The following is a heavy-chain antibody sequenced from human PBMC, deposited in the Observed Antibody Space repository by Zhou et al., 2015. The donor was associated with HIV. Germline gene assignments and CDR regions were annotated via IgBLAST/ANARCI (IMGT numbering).Heavy chain of an antibody. CDR3: ARGNVDTAMVAFGY. J-gene: IGHJ4*02. CDR2: MNPHSGNT. V-gene: IGHV1-8*01. Sequence: QVQLVQSGAEVKKPGASVKVSCKASGYTFTNYDINWVRQATGQGLEWMGWMNPHSGNTGYAQKFQGRVTMTRNTSISTAYMELSSLRSEDSAVYYCARGNVDTAMVAFGYWGQGTLVTVSS. CDR1: GYTFTNYD. D-gene: IGHD5-18*01.